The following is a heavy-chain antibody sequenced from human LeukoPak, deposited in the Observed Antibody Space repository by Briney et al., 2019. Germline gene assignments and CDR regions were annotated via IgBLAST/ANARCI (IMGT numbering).Heavy chain of an antibody. Sequence: ASVKVSCKASGYTFTSYGISWVRQAPGQGLEWMGWINTNTGNPTYAQGFTGRFVFSLDTSVSTAYLQISSLKAEDTAVYYCARERWQQLPLNWFDPWGQGTLVTVSS. D-gene: IGHD6-13*01. V-gene: IGHV7-4-1*02. CDR3: ARERWQQLPLNWFDP. J-gene: IGHJ5*02. CDR2: INTNTGNP. CDR1: GYTFTSYG.